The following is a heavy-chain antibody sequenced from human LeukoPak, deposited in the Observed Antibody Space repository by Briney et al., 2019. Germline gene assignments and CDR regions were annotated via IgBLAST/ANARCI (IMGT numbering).Heavy chain of an antibody. CDR3: AGTKNIAAAGRLDY. D-gene: IGHD6-13*01. CDR1: GFTVSTNY. Sequence: PGGSLRLSCAASGFTVSTNYMNWVRRAPGKGLEWVSVLYSVGDTYYGDSVKGRFTISRDNSKNTLYLQMNSLRADDTAVYYCAGTKNIAAAGRLDYWGQGTLVTVSS. J-gene: IGHJ4*02. V-gene: IGHV3-53*01. CDR2: LYSVGDT.